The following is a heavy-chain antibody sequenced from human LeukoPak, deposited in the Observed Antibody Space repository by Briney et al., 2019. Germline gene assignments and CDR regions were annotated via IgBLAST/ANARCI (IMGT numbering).Heavy chain of an antibody. J-gene: IGHJ5*02. CDR1: GYTFTSYG. Sequence: ASVKVSCKASGYTFTSYGIIWVGQAPGQALEGMGWISAYKGKTNYAQKLQGRVTMTTDTSTSTAYMEVRSLRSDDTAVYYCARDRRWFDLWGQGTLVTVSS. D-gene: IGHD5-24*01. CDR2: ISAYKGKT. CDR3: ARDRRWFDL. V-gene: IGHV1-18*01.